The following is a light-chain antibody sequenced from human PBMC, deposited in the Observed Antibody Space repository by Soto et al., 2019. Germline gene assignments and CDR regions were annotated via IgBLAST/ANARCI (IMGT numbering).Light chain of an antibody. CDR3: HSYDKWPPGT. J-gene: IGKJ1*01. Sequence: EIVITQFPATLSESPGERVTLSCLASQSVSTNVAWYQQKPGEAPRLLIFDASARAVDIPGRFSGSVSGTEFTLTISSLKPEDFAVYFCHSYDKWPPGTLGQGTKVDIK. CDR2: DAS. CDR1: QSVSTN. V-gene: IGKV3D-15*01.